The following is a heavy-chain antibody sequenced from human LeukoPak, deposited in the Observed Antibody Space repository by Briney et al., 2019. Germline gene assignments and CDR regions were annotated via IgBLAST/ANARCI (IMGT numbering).Heavy chain of an antibody. D-gene: IGHD2-2*01. Sequence: ASVKVSCKASGYTFTSYDINWVRQATGQGLEWMGWMNPNSGNTGYAQKFQGRVTITRNTSISTAYMELSSLRSEDTAVYYCARAAYLGYCSSTSCYRHHDYYCYMDVWGKGTTVTVSS. CDR3: ARAAYLGYCSSTSCYRHHDYYCYMDV. V-gene: IGHV1-8*03. CDR1: GYTFTSYD. CDR2: MNPNSGNT. J-gene: IGHJ6*03.